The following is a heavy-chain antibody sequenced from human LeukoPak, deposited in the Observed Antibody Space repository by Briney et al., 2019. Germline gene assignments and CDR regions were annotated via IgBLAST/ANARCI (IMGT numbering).Heavy chain of an antibody. CDR3: AKDLLDIVVVPAAPGY. CDR2: ISGSGGST. J-gene: IGHJ4*02. Sequence: GGSLRLACAASGFTFSSYAMSWVPQAPGKGLEWVSAISGSGGSTYYADSVKGRFTISRDNSKNTLYLQMNSLRAEDTAVYYCAKDLLDIVVVPAAPGYWGQGTLVTVSS. D-gene: IGHD2-2*01. CDR1: GFTFSSYA. V-gene: IGHV3-23*01.